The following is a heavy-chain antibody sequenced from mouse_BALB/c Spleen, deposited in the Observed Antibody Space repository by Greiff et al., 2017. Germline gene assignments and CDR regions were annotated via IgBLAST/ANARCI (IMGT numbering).Heavy chain of an antibody. CDR2: ISYSGST. CDR1: GYSITSDYA. V-gene: IGHV3-2*02. D-gene: IGHD3-2*01. CDR3: ARRRDSSGYEFAY. Sequence: EVKVEESGPGLVKPSQSLSLTCTVTGYSITSDYAWNWIRQFPGNKLEWMGYISYSGSTSYNPSLKSRIAITRDTSKNQFFLQLNSVTTEDTATYDCARRRDSSGYEFAYWGQGTLVTVSA. J-gene: IGHJ3*01.